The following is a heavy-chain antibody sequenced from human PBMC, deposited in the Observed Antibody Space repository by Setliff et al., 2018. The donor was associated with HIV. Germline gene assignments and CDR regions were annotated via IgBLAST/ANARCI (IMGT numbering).Heavy chain of an antibody. CDR2: INDSGST. Sequence: SETLSLTCAVYGGSFSGYYWSWIRQPPGKGLEWIGEINDSGSTNYNPSLKSRVTMSVDTSKNQFSLKLDSVTAADTAVYYCARHCGYSSGQTCNYYLDVWGKGTTVTVSS. J-gene: IGHJ6*03. CDR1: GGSFSGYY. V-gene: IGHV4-34*01. CDR3: ARHCGYSSGQTCNYYLDV. D-gene: IGHD5-18*01.